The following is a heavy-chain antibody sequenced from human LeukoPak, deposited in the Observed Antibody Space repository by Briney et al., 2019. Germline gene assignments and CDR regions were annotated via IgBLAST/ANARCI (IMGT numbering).Heavy chain of an antibody. CDR2: IYYTGST. J-gene: IGHJ4*02. V-gene: IGHV4-4*02. CDR3: ARGRALFD. D-gene: IGHD2-21*01. Sequence: MTSGTLSLTCAVSGGSISSSNWWSWVRQPPGKGLEWIGSIYYTGSTYYNPSLKSRVTISIDTSKNQFSLKLSSVTAADTAVYYCARGRALFDWGQGTLVTVSS. CDR1: GGSISSSNW.